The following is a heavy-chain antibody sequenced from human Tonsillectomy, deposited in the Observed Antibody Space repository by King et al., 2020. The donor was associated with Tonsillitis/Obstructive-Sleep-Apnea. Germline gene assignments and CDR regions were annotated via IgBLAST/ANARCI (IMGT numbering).Heavy chain of an antibody. Sequence: QLVQSGAEVKKPGESLRISCMGSGYSFTNYWISWVRQMPGKGLEWMGRIDPSDSYTNYSPSLQGHVTIAADKSISTAFLQWSSLKASDTAMYYCATQMIPDAFDIWGQGTMVTVSS. V-gene: IGHV5-10-1*01. J-gene: IGHJ3*02. CDR2: IDPSDSYT. CDR1: GYSFTNYW. D-gene: IGHD3-16*01. CDR3: ATQMIPDAFDI.